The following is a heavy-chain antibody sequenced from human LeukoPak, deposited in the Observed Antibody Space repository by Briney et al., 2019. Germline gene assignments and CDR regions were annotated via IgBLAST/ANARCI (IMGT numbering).Heavy chain of an antibody. CDR3: ARVWSSGWFDP. D-gene: IGHD1-26*01. CDR1: GGSISSYY. Sequence: SETLSLTCTVSGGSISSYYWSWIRQPPGKGLKWTGYIYYSGSTNYNPSLKSRVTISVDTSKNQFSLKLSSVTAADTAVYYCARVWSSGWFDPWGQGTLVTVSS. V-gene: IGHV4-59*01. CDR2: IYYSGST. J-gene: IGHJ5*02.